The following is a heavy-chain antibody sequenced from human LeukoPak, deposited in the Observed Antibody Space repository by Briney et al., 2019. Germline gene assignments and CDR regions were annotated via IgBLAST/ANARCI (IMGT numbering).Heavy chain of an antibody. D-gene: IGHD2-15*01. Sequence: SEALSLTCAVYGGSFSGYYWSWIRQPPGKGLEWIGEINHSGSTNYNPSLKSRVTISVDTSKNQFSLKLSSVTAADTAVYYCAIGLCSGGSCYSIDYWGQGTLVTVSS. CDR2: INHSGST. CDR1: GGSFSGYY. CDR3: AIGLCSGGSCYSIDY. J-gene: IGHJ4*02. V-gene: IGHV4-34*01.